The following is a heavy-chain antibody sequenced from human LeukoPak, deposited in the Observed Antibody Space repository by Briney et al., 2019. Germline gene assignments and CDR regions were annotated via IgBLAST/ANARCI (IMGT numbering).Heavy chain of an antibody. CDR3: ASAPATSYGVPYYYYYGMDV. D-gene: IGHD5-18*01. CDR1: AGTFSSYA. Sequence: GASVKVSCKASAGTFSSYAISWVRQAPGQGHEWMGGLTTLFGTAKYAQKFQGKVTITADKSKSKDYMEVSSMRSEDTAVYYCASAPATSYGVPYYYYYGMDVWGKGATVTVSS. J-gene: IGHJ6*04. V-gene: IGHV1-69*06. CDR2: LTTLFGTA.